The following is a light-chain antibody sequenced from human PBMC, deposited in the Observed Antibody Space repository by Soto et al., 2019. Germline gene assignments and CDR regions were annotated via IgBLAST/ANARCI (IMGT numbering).Light chain of an antibody. CDR2: AAS. CDR1: QSISSY. CDR3: QQYGSSPRT. Sequence: EIVLTQSPGTLSLSPGERATLSCRASQSISSYLAWYQQRPGQAPRLLIYAASNRATGIPDRFSGGGSATEFTLIVSRLEPEDFAVYYCQQYGSSPRTFGQGTKLEIK. V-gene: IGKV3-20*01. J-gene: IGKJ2*01.